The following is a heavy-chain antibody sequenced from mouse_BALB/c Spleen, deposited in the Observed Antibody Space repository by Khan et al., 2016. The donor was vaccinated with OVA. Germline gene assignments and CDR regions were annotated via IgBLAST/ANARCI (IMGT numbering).Heavy chain of an antibody. CDR3: SRGKYGSRDYFDS. V-gene: IGHV1-9*01. CDR2: FLPGSGNA. CDR1: GYTFSNYW. D-gene: IGHD1-1*01. Sequence: QVQLMQSGAELMKPGASVKISCKATGYTFSNYWIEWVKQRPGHGFEWIGEFLPGSGNANYNERFKGKSTFAFDASSNTAFLQLSSLTSEDSAVYYCSRGKYGSRDYFDSWGQGTILTVSS. J-gene: IGHJ2*01.